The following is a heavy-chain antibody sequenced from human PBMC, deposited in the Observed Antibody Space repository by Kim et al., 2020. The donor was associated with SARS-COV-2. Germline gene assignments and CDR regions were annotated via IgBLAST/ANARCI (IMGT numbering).Heavy chain of an antibody. CDR1: GGSITYYY. Sequence: SETLSLTCTVSGGSITYYYWTWIRQSPGKGLEWIGSIYSSGSTNYNPSLRGRVTMSVDTSKNQFSLGLSSLTAADTAVYYCARVGSMTRGVILTGLDYLG. D-gene: IGHD3-10*01. V-gene: IGHV4-59*01. CDR3: ARVGSMTRGVILTGLDY. J-gene: IGHJ4*01. CDR2: IYSSGST.